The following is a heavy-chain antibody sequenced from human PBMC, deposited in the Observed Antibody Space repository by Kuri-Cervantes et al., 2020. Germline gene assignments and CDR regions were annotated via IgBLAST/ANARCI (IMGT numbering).Heavy chain of an antibody. CDR3: ARDLTGWSDY. J-gene: IGHJ4*02. CDR1: GFTFSSYG. Sequence: LSLTCAASGFTFSSYGMHWVRQAPGKGLEWVAVISYDGSNKYYADSVKGRFTISRDNSKNTLYLQMNSLRAEDTAVYYCARDLTGWSDYWGQGTLVTVSS. CDR2: ISYDGSNK. D-gene: IGHD1-14*01. V-gene: IGHV3-30*03.